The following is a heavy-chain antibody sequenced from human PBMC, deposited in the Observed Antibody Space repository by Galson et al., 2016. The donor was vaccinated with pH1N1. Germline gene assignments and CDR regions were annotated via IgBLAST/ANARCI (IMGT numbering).Heavy chain of an antibody. V-gene: IGHV1-69*13. CDR1: GAPFSSYA. CDR2: IIGMFGTT. D-gene: IGHD1-1*01. Sequence: SVKVSCKASGAPFSSYAISWLRQAPGQGLEWMGGIIGMFGTTHYAQKFQGRLTIIADESTSTAYMELSSLTSDDSAVYYCARGKGYMLPYNWFDPWGQGTLVIVS. CDR3: ARGKGYMLPYNWFDP. J-gene: IGHJ5*02.